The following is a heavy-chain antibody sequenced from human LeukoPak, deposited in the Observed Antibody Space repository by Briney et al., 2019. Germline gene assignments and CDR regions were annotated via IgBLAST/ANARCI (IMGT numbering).Heavy chain of an antibody. Sequence: GGSLRLSCAVSGFPLSSYAMSWVRQAPGKGLEWVSATSSSDAGTYYADSVRGRFTISRDNSKNTLYLQMNSLRAEDAAVYYCSKWKAIVLVPAARSPIDYWGQGTLVTVSS. CDR2: TSSSDAGT. CDR1: GFPLSSYA. D-gene: IGHD2-2*01. J-gene: IGHJ4*02. V-gene: IGHV3-23*01. CDR3: SKWKAIVLVPAARSPIDY.